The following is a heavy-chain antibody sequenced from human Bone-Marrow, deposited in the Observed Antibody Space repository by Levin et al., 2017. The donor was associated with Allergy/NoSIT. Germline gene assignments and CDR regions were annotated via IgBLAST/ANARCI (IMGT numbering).Heavy chain of an antibody. CDR3: ARHTAGYSGYAPFEY. CDR2: IYPGDSDL. Sequence: GGSLRLSCEGSGYSFTSYWIAWVRQMPGKGLEWMGIIYPGDSDLRYSPSFEGQVTISADKSIRTAYLQWSSLKASDTAMYYCARHTAGYSGYAPFEYWGQGTLVTVSS. J-gene: IGHJ4*02. V-gene: IGHV5-51*01. D-gene: IGHD5-12*01. CDR1: GYSFTSYW.